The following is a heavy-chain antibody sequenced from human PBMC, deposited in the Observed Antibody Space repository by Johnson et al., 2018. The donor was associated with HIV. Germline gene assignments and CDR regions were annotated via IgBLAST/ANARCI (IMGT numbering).Heavy chain of an antibody. J-gene: IGHJ3*01. Sequence: VQLVESGGGVVRPGGSLRLSCAASGFTFNDYGMSWVRQAPGKGLEWVSGINWNGGSTGYADSVQGRFTISRDNAKNSLYLQMNSRRAGDTAVYYCVRGLYSSAWYFGDLDAFDVWGQGTMVTVSS. CDR2: INWNGGST. CDR1: GFTFNDYG. V-gene: IGHV3-20*04. CDR3: VRGLYSSAWYFGDLDAFDV. D-gene: IGHD6-19*01.